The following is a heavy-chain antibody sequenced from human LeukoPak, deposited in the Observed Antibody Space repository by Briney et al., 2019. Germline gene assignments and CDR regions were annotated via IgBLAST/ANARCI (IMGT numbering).Heavy chain of an antibody. V-gene: IGHV3-23*01. D-gene: IGHD2-2*01. CDR3: AKGMLTVVPAAAFDY. CDR1: GFTFSSYA. J-gene: IGHJ4*02. Sequence: PGGSLRLSCAASGFTFSSYAMSWVRQAPGKGLEWVSAISGSGGSTYYADSVKGRFTISRDNSKNTLYLRMNSLRAEDTAVYYYAKGMLTVVPAAAFDYWGQGTLVTVSS. CDR2: ISGSGGST.